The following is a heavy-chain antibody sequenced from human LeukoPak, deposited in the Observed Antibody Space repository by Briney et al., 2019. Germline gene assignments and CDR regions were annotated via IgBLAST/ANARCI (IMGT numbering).Heavy chain of an antibody. CDR1: GGSFSGYY. D-gene: IGHD1-26*01. CDR2: IDDIGNT. Sequence: SETLSLTCAVYGGSFSGYYWSWIRQPPGKGLEWIGEIDDIGNTNYDPSLRSRVTISVDTSKNQFSLSLTSATAADTAVYFCARLGSVGYYNYQYMDIWGNGTTVTFSS. CDR3: ARLGSVGYYNYQYMDI. V-gene: IGHV4-34*01. J-gene: IGHJ6*03.